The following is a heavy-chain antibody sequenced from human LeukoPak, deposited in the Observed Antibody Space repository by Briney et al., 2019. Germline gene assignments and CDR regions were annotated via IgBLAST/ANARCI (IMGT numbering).Heavy chain of an antibody. J-gene: IGHJ4*02. V-gene: IGHV4-59*01. CDR1: GGSISRYY. D-gene: IGHD6-19*01. CDR2: IYYIGSP. Sequence: SETLSLTCTVSGGSISRYYWGWIRQPPGKGLEWIGYIYYIGSPNYNPSLKSRVTISVDTSKSQFSLKLSPVTAADTAMYYCARSNGWYYFDYWGQGTLVTVSS. CDR3: ARSNGWYYFDY.